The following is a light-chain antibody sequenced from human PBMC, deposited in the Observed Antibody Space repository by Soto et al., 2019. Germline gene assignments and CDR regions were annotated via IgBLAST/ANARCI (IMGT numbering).Light chain of an antibody. J-gene: IGLJ2*01. CDR2: GNS. V-gene: IGLV1-40*01. CDR1: SSNIGAGYD. CDR3: QSYDSSGVV. Sequence: QSVLTQPPSVSGAPGQRVTISCTGSSSNIGAGYDVYWYQQLPGTAPKLLIYGNSNRPSGVPDRFSGSKSGTSASLAITGLQAEDEADYYCQSYDSSGVVFGGGTKVTVL.